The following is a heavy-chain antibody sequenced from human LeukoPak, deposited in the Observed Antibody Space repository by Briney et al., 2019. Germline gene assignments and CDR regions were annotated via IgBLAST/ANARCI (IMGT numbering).Heavy chain of an antibody. D-gene: IGHD1-1*01. CDR2: IYYNGIT. Sequence: PSETLSLTCTVSGGSISSSSYYWGWIRQPLGKGLEWIGSIYYNGITYYNPALKSRVTISVDTSKNQFSLKLSSVTAADTAVYYCARDSVKLAISEGFYYWGQGTLVSVSS. J-gene: IGHJ4*02. CDR1: GGSISSSSYY. CDR3: ARDSVKLAISEGFYY. V-gene: IGHV4-39*07.